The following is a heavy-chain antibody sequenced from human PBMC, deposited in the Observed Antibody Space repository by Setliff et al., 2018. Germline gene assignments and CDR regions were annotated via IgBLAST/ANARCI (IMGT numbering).Heavy chain of an antibody. V-gene: IGHV7-4-1*02. CDR2: INTNTGNP. J-gene: IGHJ4*02. CDR1: GYTFTSYA. Sequence: ASVKVSCKASGYTFTSYAMNWVRQAPGQGLEWMGWINTNTGNPTYAQGFTGRFVFSLDTSVSTAYLQISSLKAEDTAVYYCARRNYYYDSSGYYSPTFLDYWGQGTLVTVSS. CDR3: ARRNYYYDSSGYYSPTFLDY. D-gene: IGHD3-22*01.